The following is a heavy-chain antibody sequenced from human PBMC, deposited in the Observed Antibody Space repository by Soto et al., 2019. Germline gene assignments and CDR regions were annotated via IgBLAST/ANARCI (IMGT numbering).Heavy chain of an antibody. CDR3: SRGYSSGPYYYYGMDV. V-gene: IGHV3-23*01. Sequence: GALRLSCAASGFTFSSYAMSWVRQAPGKGLEWVSAISGSGGSTYYADSVKGRFTISRDNSKNTLYLQMNSLRAEDTAVYYCSRGYSSGPYYYYGMDVWGQGTTVTVSS. CDR1: GFTFSSYA. J-gene: IGHJ6*02. D-gene: IGHD6-19*01. CDR2: ISGSGGST.